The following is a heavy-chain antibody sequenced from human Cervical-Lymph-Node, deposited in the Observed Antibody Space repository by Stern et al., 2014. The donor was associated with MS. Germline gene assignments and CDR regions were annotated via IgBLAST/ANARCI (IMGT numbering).Heavy chain of an antibody. D-gene: IGHD3-3*01. V-gene: IGHV3-7*01. CDR1: GFSFNNYW. J-gene: IGHJ3*02. Sequence: EVQLVESGGGLVQPGGSLRLSCAGSGFSFNNYWMSWVRQAPGKGLEWVANIKEDGSEKYYVDSVKGRFTISRDSAKNSLYLQMNSLRAEDTAVYYCARAIFGVNTAAMAPDAFDTWGQGTMVTVSS. CDR3: ARAIFGVNTAAMAPDAFDT. CDR2: IKEDGSEK.